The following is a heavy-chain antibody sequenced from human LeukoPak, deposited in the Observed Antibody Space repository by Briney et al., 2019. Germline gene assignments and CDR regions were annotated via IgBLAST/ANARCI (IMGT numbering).Heavy chain of an antibody. D-gene: IGHD1-1*01. CDR1: GFTFSSYG. CDR3: ARVLDDAFDI. CDR2: IRYDGSNK. J-gene: IGHJ3*02. Sequence: PGGSLRLSCAASGFTFSSYGMHWVRQAPGKGLEWVAFIRYDGSNKYYADSVKGRFTISRDNAKNSLYLQMNSLRAEDTAVYYCARVLDDAFDIWGQGTMATVSS. V-gene: IGHV3-30*02.